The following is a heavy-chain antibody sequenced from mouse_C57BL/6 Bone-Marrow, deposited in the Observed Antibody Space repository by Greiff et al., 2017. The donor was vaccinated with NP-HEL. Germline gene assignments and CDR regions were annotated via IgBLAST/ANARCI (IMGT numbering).Heavy chain of an antibody. V-gene: IGHV1-61*01. CDR3: ALYYGSSEDY. D-gene: IGHD1-1*01. J-gene: IGHJ2*01. CDR2: IYPSDSET. CDR1: GYTFTSYW. Sequence: QVQLQQPGAELVRPGSSVKLSCKASGYTFTSYWMDWVKQRPGQGLEWIGNIYPSDSETHYNQKFKDKATLTVDKSSSTAYMQLSSLTSEDSAVYYCALYYGSSEDYWGQGTTLTVSS.